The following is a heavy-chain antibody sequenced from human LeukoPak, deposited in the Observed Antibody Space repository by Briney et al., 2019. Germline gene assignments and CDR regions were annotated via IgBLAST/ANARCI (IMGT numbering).Heavy chain of an antibody. J-gene: IGHJ6*03. CDR3: ARGLSVSVPDSGYDLVLCYMDV. D-gene: IGHD5-12*01. Sequence: ASVKVSCKASGYTFTSYGISWVRQTPGQGLEWMGWISAYNGNTNYAQKLQGRVTMTTDTSTSTAYMELRSLRSDDTAVYYCARGLSVSVPDSGYDLVLCYMDVWGKGTTVTVSS. CDR1: GYTFTSYG. CDR2: ISAYNGNT. V-gene: IGHV1-18*01.